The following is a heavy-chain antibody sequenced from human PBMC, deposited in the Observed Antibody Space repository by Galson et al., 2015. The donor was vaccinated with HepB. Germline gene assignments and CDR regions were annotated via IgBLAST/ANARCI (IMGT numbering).Heavy chain of an antibody. D-gene: IGHD3-22*01. V-gene: IGHV3-30-3*01. CDR3: ARKRGDYYDSSGFDY. CDR1: GFTFSSYA. Sequence: SLRLSCAASGFTFSSYAMHWVRQAPGKGLEWVAVISYDGSNKYYADSVKGRFTISRDNSKNTLYLQMNSLRAEDTAVYYCARKRGDYYDSSGFDYWGQGTLVTVSS. J-gene: IGHJ4*02. CDR2: ISYDGSNK.